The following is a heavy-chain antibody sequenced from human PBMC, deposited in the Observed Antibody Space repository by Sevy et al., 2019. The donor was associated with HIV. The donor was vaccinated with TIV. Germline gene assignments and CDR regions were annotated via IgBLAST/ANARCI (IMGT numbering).Heavy chain of an antibody. D-gene: IGHD6-6*01. CDR3: ARKQFVLPFDY. V-gene: IGHV3-30*04. Sequence: GVPLKISCAASGFTFSDYAIHWVRQAPGKGLEWLAVISYHGRNQFYADSVRGRFTISRDDSKNTVYLQMNSLRPDDTAVYYCARKQFVLPFDYWGQGTLVTVSS. CDR1: GFTFSDYA. CDR2: ISYHGRNQ. J-gene: IGHJ4*02.